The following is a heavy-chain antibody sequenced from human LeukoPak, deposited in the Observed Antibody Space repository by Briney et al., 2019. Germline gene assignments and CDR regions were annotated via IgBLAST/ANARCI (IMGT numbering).Heavy chain of an antibody. D-gene: IGHD6-13*01. CDR3: ARAQQLYYFDY. CDR2: INHSEST. Sequence: SETLSLTCAVYGGSFSGYYWSWIRPPPGKGLEWIGEINHSESTNYNPSLKSRVTISVDTSKSQFSLKLSSVTAADTAVYYCARAQQLYYFDYWGQGTLVTVSS. V-gene: IGHV4-34*01. J-gene: IGHJ4*02. CDR1: GGSFSGYY.